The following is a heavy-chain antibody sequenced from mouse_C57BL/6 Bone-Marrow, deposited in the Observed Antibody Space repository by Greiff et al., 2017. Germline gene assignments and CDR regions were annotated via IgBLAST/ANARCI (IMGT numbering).Heavy chain of an antibody. D-gene: IGHD1-1*01. J-gene: IGHJ4*01. CDR1: GYTFTSYW. CDR3: ASSRDYGRRGAMDY. CDR2: IDPSDSHT. V-gene: IGHV1-59*01. Sequence: QVQLQQPGAELVRPGTSVKLSCKASGYTFTSYWMHWVKQRPGQGLEWIGVIDPSDSHTNYNQKFKGKATLTVDTSSSTAYMQLSSLTSEDSAVYYCASSRDYGRRGAMDYWGQGTSVTVSS.